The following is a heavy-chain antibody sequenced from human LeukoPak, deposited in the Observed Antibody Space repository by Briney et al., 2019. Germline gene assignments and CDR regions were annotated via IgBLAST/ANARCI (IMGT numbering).Heavy chain of an antibody. CDR1: GYTFTGYY. D-gene: IGHD5-24*01. CDR2: INPNSGGT. CDR3: ARADRRDGYKPYLGY. Sequence: ASVKVSCKASGYTFTGYYMHWVRQAPGQGLEWMGWINPNSGGTNYAQKFQGRVTMTRDTSISTAYMELSRLGSDDTAVYYCARADRRDGYKPYLGYWGQGTLVAVSS. J-gene: IGHJ4*02. V-gene: IGHV1-2*02.